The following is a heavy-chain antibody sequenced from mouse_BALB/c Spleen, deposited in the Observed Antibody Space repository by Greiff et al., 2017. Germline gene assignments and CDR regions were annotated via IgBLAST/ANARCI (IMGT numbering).Heavy chain of an antibody. J-gene: IGHJ2*01. CDR2: ISSGGST. Sequence: EVQGVESGGGLVKPGGSLKLSCAASGFTFSSYAMSWVRQTPEKRLEWVASISSGGSTYYPDSVKGRFTISRDNARNILYLQMSSLRSEDTAMYYCAREGIEYYGYFDYWGQGTTLTVSS. CDR1: GFTFSSYA. D-gene: IGHD1-1*01. CDR3: AREGIEYYGYFDY. V-gene: IGHV5-6-5*01.